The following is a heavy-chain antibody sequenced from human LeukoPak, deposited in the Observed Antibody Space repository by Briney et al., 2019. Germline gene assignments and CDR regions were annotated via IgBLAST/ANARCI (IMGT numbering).Heavy chain of an antibody. CDR3: AKDMYDITVSGVAYLDRPARLFDS. V-gene: IGHV3-23*01. CDR2: ISASGDKT. J-gene: IGHJ4*02. CDR1: GFTFSSYA. Sequence: PGGSLRLSCVTSGFTFSSYAMTWVRQPPGKGLEWVAAISASGDKTYYADSVKGRFIISRDNSKTTLFPQLNSLGAGDSAVYYCAKDMYDITVSGVAYLDRPARLFDSWGQGTLVTVSS. D-gene: IGHD3-3*01.